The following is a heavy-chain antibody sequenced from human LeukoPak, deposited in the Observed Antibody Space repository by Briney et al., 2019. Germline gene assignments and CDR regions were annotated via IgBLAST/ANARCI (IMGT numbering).Heavy chain of an antibody. CDR2: IYYSGST. CDR1: GGSISSSSYY. J-gene: IGHJ4*02. V-gene: IGHV4-39*07. D-gene: IGHD3-16*01. CDR3: ARALGETDPVDY. Sequence: SETLSLTCTVSGGSISSSSYYWGWIRQPPGKGLEWIGSIYYSGSTYYNPSLKSRVTISVDTSENQFSLKLSSVTAADTAVYYCARALGETDPVDYWGQGTLVTVSS.